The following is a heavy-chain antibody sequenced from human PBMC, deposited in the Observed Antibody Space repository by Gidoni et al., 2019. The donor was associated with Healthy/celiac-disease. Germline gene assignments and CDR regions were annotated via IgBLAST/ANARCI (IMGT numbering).Heavy chain of an antibody. CDR1: GGSFSGYY. CDR2: INHSGSP. J-gene: IGHJ4*02. Sequence: QVQLQQWGAGLLKPSETLSLTCAVYGGSFSGYYWRWIRQPPGKGLDWIGEINHSGSPNYNPSLKRRVTISVDTSKNQFSLKLSSVTAADTAVYYCARSIAVAGYLSLDYWGQGTLVTVSS. CDR3: ARSIAVAGYLSLDY. V-gene: IGHV4-34*01. D-gene: IGHD6-19*01.